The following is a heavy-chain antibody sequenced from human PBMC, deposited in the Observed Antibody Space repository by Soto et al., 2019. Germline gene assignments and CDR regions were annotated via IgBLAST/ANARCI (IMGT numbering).Heavy chain of an antibody. J-gene: IGHJ4*02. CDR1: GYIFTIYY. Sequence: ASVKGSCKASGYIFTIYYIPWVRQAPGQGLEWMGWINPFDGSRMFAQSFQGRVTMTRDTSTSTVYMEVSSLRSEDTAVYYCSRVDPGETSPFDHWGQGTLVTVS. D-gene: IGHD3-10*01. CDR3: SRVDPGETSPFDH. V-gene: IGHV1-46*01. CDR2: INPFDGSR.